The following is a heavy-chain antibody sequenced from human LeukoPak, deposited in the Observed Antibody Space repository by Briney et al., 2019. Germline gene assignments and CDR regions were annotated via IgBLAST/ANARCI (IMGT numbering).Heavy chain of an antibody. D-gene: IGHD3-3*01. CDR1: GFTFSSYG. J-gene: IGHJ6*02. Sequence: GRSLRLSCAASGFTFSSYGMHWVRQAPGKGLEWVAVISYDGSNKYYADSVKGRFTISRDNSKNTLYPQMNSLRAEDTAVYYCAKDEQALWIFGVVPRRTYYYYGMDVWGQGTTVTVSS. CDR3: AKDEQALWIFGVVPRRTYYYYGMDV. V-gene: IGHV3-30*18. CDR2: ISYDGSNK.